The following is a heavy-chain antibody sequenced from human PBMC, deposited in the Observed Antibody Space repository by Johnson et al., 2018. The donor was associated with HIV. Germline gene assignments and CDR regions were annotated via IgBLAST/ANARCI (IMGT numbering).Heavy chain of an antibody. V-gene: IGHV3-30*18. CDR3: AKTGMGGLLDAFDI. Sequence: QVQLVESGGGLVKPGGSLRLSCAVSGVIFSDYYMSWIRQAPGKGLEWVAVISYDGSNNYYADSVKGRFTISRDNSKNTLDLQMNSLTIEETAVFYCAKTGMGGLLDAFDIWGQGTMVTVSS. J-gene: IGHJ3*02. D-gene: IGHD1-26*01. CDR2: ISYDGSNN. CDR1: GVIFSDYY.